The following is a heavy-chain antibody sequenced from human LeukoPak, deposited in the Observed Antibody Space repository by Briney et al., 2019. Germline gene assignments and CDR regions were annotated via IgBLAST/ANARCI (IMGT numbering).Heavy chain of an antibody. D-gene: IGHD3-22*01. CDR3: ARGASSGYYGFLDY. J-gene: IGHJ4*02. Sequence: ASVKVSCKASSYTFSSSGISWVRQAPGQGLEWMGWISGYNGNTNYAQKFQGRVTMTTDTSTSTAYMEPRSLRSDDTAVYYCARGASSGYYGFLDYWGQGTLVTVSS. CDR1: SYTFSSSG. CDR2: ISGYNGNT. V-gene: IGHV1-18*01.